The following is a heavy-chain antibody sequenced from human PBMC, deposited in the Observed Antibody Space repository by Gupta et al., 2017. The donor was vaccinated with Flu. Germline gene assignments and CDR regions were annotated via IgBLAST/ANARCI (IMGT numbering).Heavy chain of an antibody. Sequence: EEQLVESGGGLVQPGGSLRLSCVVAGCTFRSYWMDWVRQAPGKGLEWVANIAADDSVKNYADSVKGRFTISRDDAKNSLYLQMNSLRAEDTAVYYCARNRGWQQFDYWGQGVLVTGSS. CDR1: GCTFRSYW. CDR2: IAADDSVK. J-gene: IGHJ4*02. D-gene: IGHD5-24*01. CDR3: ARNRGWQQFDY. V-gene: IGHV3-7*01.